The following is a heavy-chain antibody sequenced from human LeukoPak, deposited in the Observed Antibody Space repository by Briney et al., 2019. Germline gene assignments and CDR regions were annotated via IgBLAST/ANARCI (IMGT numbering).Heavy chain of an antibody. J-gene: IGHJ6*04. CDR2: IKQDGSEK. Sequence: GGSLRLSCAASGFTVSSNYMSRVRQAPGKGLEWVANIKQDGSEKYYVDSVKGRFTISRDNAKNSLYLQMNSLRAEDTAVYYCAELGITMIGGVWGKGTTVTISS. CDR1: GFTVSSNY. V-gene: IGHV3-7*01. CDR3: AELGITMIGGV. D-gene: IGHD3-10*02.